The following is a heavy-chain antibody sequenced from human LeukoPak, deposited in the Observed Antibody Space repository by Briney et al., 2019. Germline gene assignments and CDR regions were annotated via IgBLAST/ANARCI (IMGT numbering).Heavy chain of an antibody. CDR2: ISGSGGST. J-gene: IGHJ3*02. Sequence: YPGGSLRLSCAASGFTFSSYAMSWVRQAPGKGLEWVSAISGSGGSTYYADSVKGRFTISRDNAKNSLYLQMNSLRAEDTAVYYCASLGGRRIRELEPNNDAFDIWGQGTMVTVSS. V-gene: IGHV3-23*01. CDR3: ASLGGRRIRELEPNNDAFDI. D-gene: IGHD1-1*01. CDR1: GFTFSSYA.